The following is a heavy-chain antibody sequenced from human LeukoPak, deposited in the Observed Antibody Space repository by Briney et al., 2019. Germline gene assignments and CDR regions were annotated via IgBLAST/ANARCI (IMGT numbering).Heavy chain of an antibody. CDR2: IYYSGST. V-gene: IGHV4-59*01. J-gene: IGHJ3*02. Sequence: TASETLSLTCTVSGGSISSYYWSWIRQPPGKGLEWIGYIYYSGSTNYNPSLKSRVTISVDTSKNQFSLKLSSVTAADTAVYYCARDSWDTAMDAFDIWGQGTMVTVSS. CDR3: ARDSWDTAMDAFDI. CDR1: GGSISSYY. D-gene: IGHD5-18*01.